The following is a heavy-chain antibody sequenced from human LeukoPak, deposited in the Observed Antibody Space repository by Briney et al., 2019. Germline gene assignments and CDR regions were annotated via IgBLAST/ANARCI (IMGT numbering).Heavy chain of an antibody. D-gene: IGHD3-22*01. CDR1: GFNFSHSW. Sequence: PGGSLRLSCAASGFNFSHSWMRWVRQAPGKGLDWVANIRQDGSEKFHVKSVRGRFTISRDNAKNSLYLQMNSLRVEDTAVYYCARDHAEYSYDSSGYCDYWGQGTLVTVSS. CDR3: ARDHAEYSYDSSGYCDY. J-gene: IGHJ4*02. CDR2: IRQDGSEK. V-gene: IGHV3-7*01.